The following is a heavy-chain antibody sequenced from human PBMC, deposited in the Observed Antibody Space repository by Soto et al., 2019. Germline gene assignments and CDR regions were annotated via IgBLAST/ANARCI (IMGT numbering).Heavy chain of an antibody. CDR1: GFTFSSYS. V-gene: IGHV3-21*01. J-gene: IGHJ6*02. D-gene: IGHD6-19*01. CDR3: ARDITSSGWYGYYYGLDV. CDR2: ISSSSSYI. Sequence: GGSLRLSCAASGFTFSSYSMNWVRQAPGKGLEWVSSISSSSSYIYYADSVKGRFTISRDNAKNSLYLQMNSLRAEDTAVYYCARDITSSGWYGYYYGLDVWGQGTTVTVSS.